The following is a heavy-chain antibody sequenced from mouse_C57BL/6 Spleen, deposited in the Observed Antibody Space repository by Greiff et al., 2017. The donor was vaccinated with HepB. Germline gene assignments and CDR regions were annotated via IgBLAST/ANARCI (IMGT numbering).Heavy chain of an antibody. Sequence: QVQRKQSGPGLVAPSQSLSITCTVSGFSLTSYGVHWVRQPPGKGLEWLVVIWSDGSTTYNSALKSRLSISKDNSKSQVFLKMNSLQTDDTAMYYCARHGGQLRAMDYWGQGTSVTVSS. CDR2: IWSDGST. J-gene: IGHJ4*01. CDR1: GFSLTSYG. V-gene: IGHV2-6-1*01. CDR3: ARHGGQLRAMDY. D-gene: IGHD3-2*02.